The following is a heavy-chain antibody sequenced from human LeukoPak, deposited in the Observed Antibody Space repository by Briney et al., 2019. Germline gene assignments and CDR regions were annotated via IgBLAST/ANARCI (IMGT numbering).Heavy chain of an antibody. CDR2: ISYDGSNK. D-gene: IGHD5-18*01. CDR1: GFTFSSYG. J-gene: IGHJ5*02. Sequence: LPGGSLRLSCAASGFTFSSYGMHWVRQAPGKGLEWVAVISYDGSNKYYADSVKGRFTISRDNSKNTLYLQMNSLRAEDTAVYYCARDPSIPGYSYGYFGWFDPWGQGTLVTVSS. CDR3: ARDPSIPGYSYGYFGWFDP. V-gene: IGHV3-30*19.